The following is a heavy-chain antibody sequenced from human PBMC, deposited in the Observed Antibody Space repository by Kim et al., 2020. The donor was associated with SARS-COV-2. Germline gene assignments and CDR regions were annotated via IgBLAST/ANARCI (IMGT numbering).Heavy chain of an antibody. J-gene: IGHJ6*02. D-gene: IGHD5-18*01. CDR1: GYSFTSYW. CDR2: IYPGDSDT. Sequence: GESLKISCKGSGYSFTSYWIGWVRQMPGKGLEWMGIIYPGDSDTRYSPSFQGQVTISADKSISTAYLQWSSLKASDTAMYYCARRGYSYGPPYYYYGMDVWGQGTTVTVSS. CDR3: ARRGYSYGPPYYYYGMDV. V-gene: IGHV5-51*01.